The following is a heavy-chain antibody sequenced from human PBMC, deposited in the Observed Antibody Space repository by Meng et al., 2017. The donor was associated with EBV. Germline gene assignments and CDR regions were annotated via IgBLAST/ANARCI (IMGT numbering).Heavy chain of an antibody. V-gene: IGHV2-5*02. CDR3: AHRRDEYSSSWYGWFDP. CDR2: IYWDDDK. D-gene: IGHD6-13*01. Sequence: ILLKESAPPLLTPTQTPTPTCPFSGFSPSTRGVGVGWIRQPPGKALEWLALIYWDDDKRYSPSLKSRLTITKDTSKNQVVLTMTNMDPVDTATYYCAHRRDEYSSSWYGWFDPWGQGTLVTVSS. CDR1: GFSPSTRGVG. J-gene: IGHJ5*02.